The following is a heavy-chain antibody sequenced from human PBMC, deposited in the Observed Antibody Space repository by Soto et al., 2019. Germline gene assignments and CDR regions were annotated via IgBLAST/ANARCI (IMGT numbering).Heavy chain of an antibody. V-gene: IGHV3-66*01. J-gene: IGHJ4*02. Sequence: EVQLVESGGGLVQPGGSLRLSCAASGFTVSSNYMSWVRQAPGKGPEWVSGIYRGDGTYYAESVKGRFTISRDKSKRTLYLKMNSLGVEDTAVYYCARGAKNYDILTGYSEGTLDYWGQGTLVTVSS. CDR1: GFTVSSNY. CDR2: IYRGDGT. CDR3: ARGAKNYDILTGYSEGTLDY. D-gene: IGHD3-9*01.